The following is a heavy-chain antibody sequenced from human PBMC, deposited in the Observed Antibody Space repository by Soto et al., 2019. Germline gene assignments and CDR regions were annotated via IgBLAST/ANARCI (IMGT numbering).Heavy chain of an antibody. Sequence: GGSLRLSCAASGFTFSSYGMHWVRQAPGKGLEWVAVIWYDGSNKYYADSVKGRFTISRDNSKNTLYLQMNSLRAEDTAVYYCAGPYGLGTNWFDPWGQGTLVTVSS. CDR1: GFTFSSYG. CDR3: AGPYGLGTNWFDP. V-gene: IGHV3-33*01. CDR2: IWYDGSNK. J-gene: IGHJ5*02. D-gene: IGHD3-10*01.